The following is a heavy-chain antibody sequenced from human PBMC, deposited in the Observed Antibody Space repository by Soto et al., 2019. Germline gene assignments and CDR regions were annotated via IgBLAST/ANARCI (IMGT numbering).Heavy chain of an antibody. J-gene: IGHJ6*02. CDR3: ARSGYDFWSGYWGPYYYGMDV. D-gene: IGHD3-3*01. CDR1: GFTFSSYA. CDR2: ISYDGSNK. V-gene: IGHV3-30-3*01. Sequence: GGSLRLSCAASGFTFSSYAMHWVRQAPGKGLEWVAVISYDGSNKYYADSVKGRFTISRDNSKNTLYLQMNSLRAEDTAVYYCARSGYDFWSGYWGPYYYGMDVWGQGTTVTVSS.